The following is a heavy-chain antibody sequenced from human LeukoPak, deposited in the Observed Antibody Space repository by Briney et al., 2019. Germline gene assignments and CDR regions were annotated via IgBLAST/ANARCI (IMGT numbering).Heavy chain of an antibody. CDR2: IYPSGST. J-gene: IGHJ6*03. CDR3: ARDLSPKGHYYMDV. V-gene: IGHV4-4*07. Sequence: PSETLSLTCTVSGGSIISYYWSGIGQPAGKELEGIGRIYPSGSTNYNPPLKSRVTMSVDTYTNQFSLQLSSVPAADTAVYYCARDLSPKGHYYMDVWGKGTPVTVSS. CDR1: GGSIISYY.